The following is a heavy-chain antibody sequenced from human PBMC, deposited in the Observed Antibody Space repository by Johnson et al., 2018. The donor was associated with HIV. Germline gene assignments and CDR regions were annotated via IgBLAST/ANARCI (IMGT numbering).Heavy chain of an antibody. V-gene: IGHV3-30*02. CDR2: IRYDGSNK. J-gene: IGHJ3*02. Sequence: QVQVVESGGGVVQPGGSLRLSCAASGFTFSSYGMHWVRQAPGKGLEWVAFIRYDGSNKYYADSVKGRFTISRDNSKNSLYLEMNSLRAEDTALYYCARDATPWGGDHVGYAFDIWGQGTMVTVSS. CDR1: GFTFSSYG. D-gene: IGHD4-17*01. CDR3: ARDATPWGGDHVGYAFDI.